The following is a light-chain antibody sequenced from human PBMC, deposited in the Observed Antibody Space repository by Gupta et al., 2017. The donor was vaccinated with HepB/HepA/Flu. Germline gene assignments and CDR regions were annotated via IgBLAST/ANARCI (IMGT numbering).Light chain of an antibody. V-gene: IGLV3-19*01. CDR1: SLRSYY. CDR2: GKN. Sequence: SSELTQDPAVSVAFGQTVRITCHGDSLRSYYASWYQQKPGQAPVLVIYGKNNRPSGIPDRFSGSSSGNTASLTITGAQAEDEADYYCNSRDSSGNHLVVFGGGTKLTVL. CDR3: NSRDSSGNHLVV. J-gene: IGLJ2*01.